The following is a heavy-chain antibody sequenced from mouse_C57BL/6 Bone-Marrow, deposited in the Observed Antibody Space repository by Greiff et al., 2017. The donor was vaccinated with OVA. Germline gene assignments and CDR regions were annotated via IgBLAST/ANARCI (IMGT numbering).Heavy chain of an antibody. CDR1: GYTFTSYW. CDR3: ARSRLGRGDY. D-gene: IGHD4-1*01. CDR2: IDPSASYT. Sequence: QVQLQPPWAELVKPGASVKLSCKASGYTFTSYWMPWVQQRPGQGLEWICEIDPSASYTNYNQHFKGKATLTVDTSSSTAYMQLSSLTSEDSAVYYCARSRLGRGDYWGQGTTLTVSS. J-gene: IGHJ2*01. V-gene: IGHV1-50*01.